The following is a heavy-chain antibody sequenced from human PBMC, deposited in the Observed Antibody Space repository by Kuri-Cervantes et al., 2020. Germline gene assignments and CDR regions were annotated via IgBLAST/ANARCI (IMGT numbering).Heavy chain of an antibody. D-gene: IGHD2-21*02. CDR2: INWNGGST. CDR3: AKDRKPTAINAFDI. Sequence: GGSLRLSCAASGFTFDDYGMSWVRQAPGKGLEWVSGINWNGGSTGYADSVKGRFTISRDNAKNSLYLQMNSLRAEDTALYYCAKDRKPTAINAFDIWGQGTMVTVSS. CDR1: GFTFDDYG. V-gene: IGHV3-20*04. J-gene: IGHJ3*02.